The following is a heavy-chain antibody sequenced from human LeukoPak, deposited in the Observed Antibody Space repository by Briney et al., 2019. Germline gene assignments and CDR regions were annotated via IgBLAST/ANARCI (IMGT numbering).Heavy chain of an antibody. V-gene: IGHV3-48*02. Sequence: GGSLRLSCAASGFTFSSYNMHWVRQAPGKGLERVSHISSSGNTIFYADSVKGRFAISRDNTKNSLHLQMNSLRDEDTAVYYCARVEVVIDYWGQGTPVTVSS. CDR2: ISSSGNTI. D-gene: IGHD3-3*01. J-gene: IGHJ4*02. CDR3: ARVEVVIDY. CDR1: GFTFSSYN.